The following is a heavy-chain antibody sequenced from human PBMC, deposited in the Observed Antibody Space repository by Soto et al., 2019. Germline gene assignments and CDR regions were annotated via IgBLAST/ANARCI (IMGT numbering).Heavy chain of an antibody. CDR2: ISSSSSTI. Sequence: GGSLRLSCAASGFTFSSYSMNWVRQAPGKGLEWVSYISSSSSTIYYADSVKGRFTISRDNAKNSLYLQMNSLRDEDTAVYYCASHHDYSNRNFDYWGQGTLVTVSS. CDR1: GFTFSSYS. D-gene: IGHD4-4*01. J-gene: IGHJ4*02. CDR3: ASHHDYSNRNFDY. V-gene: IGHV3-48*02.